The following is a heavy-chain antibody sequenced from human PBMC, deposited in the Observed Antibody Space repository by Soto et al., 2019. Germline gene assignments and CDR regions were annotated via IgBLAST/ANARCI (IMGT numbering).Heavy chain of an antibody. CDR3: ARVEQWLYIAKY. Sequence: GGSLRLSCAASGFTFSSFAMHWVRQAPGKGLEWVALISDDGSNKYYADSVKGRFTISRDNSKNTLYLQMNSLRGEDTAVYSCARVEQWLYIAKYWGQGTLVTVSS. CDR1: GFTFSSFA. V-gene: IGHV3-30*04. J-gene: IGHJ4*02. CDR2: ISDDGSNK. D-gene: IGHD6-19*01.